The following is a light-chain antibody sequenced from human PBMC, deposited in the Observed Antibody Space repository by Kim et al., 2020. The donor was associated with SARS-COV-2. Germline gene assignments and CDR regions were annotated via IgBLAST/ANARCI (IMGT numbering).Light chain of an antibody. Sequence: SYELTQPPSVSVSPGQTASISCSGDKLGDEFACWYQQKPGQSHVLVIYQDTKRPSGLPERFSGSNSGNTATLTISGTQAMDEADYYCQAWDTSTAVFGGG. V-gene: IGLV3-1*01. CDR1: KLGDEF. CDR2: QDT. J-gene: IGLJ3*02. CDR3: QAWDTSTAV.